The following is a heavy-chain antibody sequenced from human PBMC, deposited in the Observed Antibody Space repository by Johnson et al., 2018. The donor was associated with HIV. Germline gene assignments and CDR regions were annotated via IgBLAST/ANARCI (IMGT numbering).Heavy chain of an antibody. J-gene: IGHJ3*02. V-gene: IGHV3-30-3*01. D-gene: IGHD6-13*01. Sequence: QMQLVESGGGVVQPGRSLRLSCAASGFTFSSYAMHWVRQPPGKGLEWVAVISYGGNKQYYVDSVEGRFTISRDNSKDTLYLQMNSLRAEDTAMYYCAKDWAYRSRPIYAFDIWGQVTMVTVSS. CDR3: AKDWAYRSRPIYAFDI. CDR2: ISYGGNKQ. CDR1: GFTFSSYA.